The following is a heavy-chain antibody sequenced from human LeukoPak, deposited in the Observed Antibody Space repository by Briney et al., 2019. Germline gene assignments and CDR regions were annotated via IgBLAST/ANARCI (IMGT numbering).Heavy chain of an antibody. CDR2: MRYDGSNK. CDR3: ARSSNGYYYDSSGYSTFDY. J-gene: IGHJ4*02. V-gene: IGHV3-30*02. D-gene: IGHD3-22*01. Sequence: PGGSLRLSCAASRFTFSSYGMHWVREAPGKGLECVAFMRYDGSNKYYADSVNGRFTISRDNSKNTLYLQMNSLRAEYTAVYYCARSSNGYYYDSSGYSTFDYWGQGTLVTVSS. CDR1: RFTFSSYG.